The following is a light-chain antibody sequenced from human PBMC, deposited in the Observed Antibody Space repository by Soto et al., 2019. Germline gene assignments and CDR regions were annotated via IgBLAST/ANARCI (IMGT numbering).Light chain of an antibody. J-gene: IGLJ3*02. Sequence: QSVLTQPPSASGSPGQSVTISCTGTSSDVGGYNYVSWYQQHPGKVPKLMIYEVSKRPSGVPDRFSGSKSGNTASLTVSGLQAEDEADYYCSSYGGSDNLEFGGGTKVTVL. CDR2: EVS. V-gene: IGLV2-8*01. CDR3: SSYGGSDNLE. CDR1: SSDVGGYNY.